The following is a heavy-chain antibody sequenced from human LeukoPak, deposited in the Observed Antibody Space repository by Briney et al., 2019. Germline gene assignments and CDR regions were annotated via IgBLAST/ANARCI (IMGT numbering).Heavy chain of an antibody. J-gene: IGHJ5*02. CDR3: ARALAGYYYDSSGPFDP. Sequence: PSETLSLTCTVSGGSISSYYWSWIRQPPGKGLEWIGYIYYSGSTNYNPSLKSRVTISVDTSKNQFSLKLSSVTAADTAVYYCARALAGYYYDSSGPFDPWGQGTLVTVSS. CDR2: IYYSGST. D-gene: IGHD3-22*01. V-gene: IGHV4-59*01. CDR1: GGSISSYY.